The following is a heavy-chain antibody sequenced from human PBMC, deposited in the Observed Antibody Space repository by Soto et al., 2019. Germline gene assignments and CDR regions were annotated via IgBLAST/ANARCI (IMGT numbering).Heavy chain of an antibody. Sequence: QVQLVQSGAEVKKPVASVKVSCKASGYTVTIYDVNWVRQAPGHGLEWVGCVTAKSADTGYAQKCRGRVTLTRNTSISTAYMELSSLTSEGTAVYDCSRGRAVTREAFDIWGQGTMVTVSS. J-gene: IGHJ3*02. D-gene: IGHD4-4*01. V-gene: IGHV1-8*01. CDR2: VTAKSADT. CDR3: SRGRAVTREAFDI. CDR1: GYTVTIYD.